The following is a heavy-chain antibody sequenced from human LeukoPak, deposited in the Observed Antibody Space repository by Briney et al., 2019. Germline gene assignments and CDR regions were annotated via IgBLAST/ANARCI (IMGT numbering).Heavy chain of an antibody. Sequence: PGGSLRLSCTASGFSFSNYGMHWVRQAPGKGLEWVAEISFDGRKIYYAGSIKGRFTISRDNSKNTLYLQMNSLRLEDTAVYFCAKDWKWQRNIYGMNVWGPGTTVTVSS. CDR2: ISFDGRKI. D-gene: IGHD1-1*01. CDR3: AKDWKWQRNIYGMNV. V-gene: IGHV3-30*18. J-gene: IGHJ6*02. CDR1: GFSFSNYG.